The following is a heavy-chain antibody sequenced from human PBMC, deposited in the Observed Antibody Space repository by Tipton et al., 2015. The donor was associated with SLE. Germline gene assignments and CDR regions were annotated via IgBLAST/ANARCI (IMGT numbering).Heavy chain of an antibody. CDR1: GFTFNDHA. D-gene: IGHD6-6*01. CDR3: AREEVYSSSYFDY. CDR2: IYSGGTT. Sequence: SLRLSCAVSGFTFNDHAMSWVRQAPGKGLEWVSIIYSGGTTQYLDSVKGRFIISRDKSRNTLYLQMNSLRAEDTAVYYCAREEVYSSSYFDYWGQGTLVTVSS. V-gene: IGHV3-23*03. J-gene: IGHJ4*02.